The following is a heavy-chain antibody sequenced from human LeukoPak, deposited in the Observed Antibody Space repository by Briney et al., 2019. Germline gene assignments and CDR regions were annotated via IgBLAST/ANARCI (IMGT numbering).Heavy chain of an antibody. D-gene: IGHD4-17*01. J-gene: IGHJ5*02. V-gene: IGHV4-34*09. CDR1: GGSFSGYY. CDR2: INHSGST. Sequence: PSETLSLTCAVYGGSFSGYYWSWIRQPPGKGLEWIGEINHSGSTNYNPSLKSRVTISVDTSKNQFSLKLSSVTAADTAVYYCARTIKTLYGDYRGGVDPWGQGTLVTVSS. CDR3: ARTIKTLYGDYRGGVDP.